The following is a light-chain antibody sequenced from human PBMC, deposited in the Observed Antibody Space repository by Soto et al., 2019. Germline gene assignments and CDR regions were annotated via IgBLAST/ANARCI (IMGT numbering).Light chain of an antibody. V-gene: IGKV3-20*01. J-gene: IGKJ1*01. CDR3: QQYGSSPWT. CDR1: QSVRSN. CDR2: AAS. Sequence: EIVMTQSPATLSVSPGERATLSCRASQSVRSNLAWYQQKRGQAPRLLIYAASSRATGIPDRFTGSGSGTGFTLTISRLEPEDVAVYHCQQYGSSPWTFGQGTKVDIK.